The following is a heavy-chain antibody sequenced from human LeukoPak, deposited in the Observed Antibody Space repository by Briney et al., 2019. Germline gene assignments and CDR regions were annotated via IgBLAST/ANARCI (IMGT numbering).Heavy chain of an antibody. V-gene: IGHV5-51*01. J-gene: IGHJ5*02. CDR3: ARRRGENWFDP. CDR1: GYTFTNYW. CDR2: IYPGDSDT. D-gene: IGHD3-10*01. Sequence: GESLKISCKGSGYTFTNYWIAWVRQMPGEGLEWMGIIYPGDSDTRYSPSFQGQVTISVDKSISTAYLQWSSLKASDTAMYYCARRRGENWFDPWGQGTLVTVSS.